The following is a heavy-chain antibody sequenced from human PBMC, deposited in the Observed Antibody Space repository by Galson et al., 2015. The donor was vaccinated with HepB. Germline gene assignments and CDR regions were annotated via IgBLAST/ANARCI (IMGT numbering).Heavy chain of an antibody. CDR1: GYTFTGYY. Sequence: SVKVSCKASGYTFTGYYIHWVRQAPGQGLEWMGRINPNSDDTNYAQKFQGRVTMTRDTSISTAYMELSRLRSDDTAVYYCARARAGYSSGWSSVSYWGQGTLVTVSS. D-gene: IGHD6-19*01. CDR3: ARARAGYSSGWSSVSY. V-gene: IGHV1-2*06. J-gene: IGHJ4*02. CDR2: INPNSDDT.